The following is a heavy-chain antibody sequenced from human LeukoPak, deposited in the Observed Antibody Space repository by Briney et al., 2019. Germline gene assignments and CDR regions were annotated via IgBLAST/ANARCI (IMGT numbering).Heavy chain of an antibody. J-gene: IGHJ4*02. CDR2: IWYDGTNK. V-gene: IGHV3-33*06. CDR1: GLTFSAYG. D-gene: IGHD3-10*01. CDR3: AKDVVRGVIIKSHFDY. Sequence: PGGSLRLSCAASGLTFSAYGMHWVRQAPGKGLEWVAVIWYDGTNKYYADSVKGRFTISRDNSKNTLYLQMNSLRAEDTAVYYCAKDVVRGVIIKSHFDYWGQGTLVTVSS.